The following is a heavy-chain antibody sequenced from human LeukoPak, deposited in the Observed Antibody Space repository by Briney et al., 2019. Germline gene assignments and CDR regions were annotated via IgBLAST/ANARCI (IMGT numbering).Heavy chain of an antibody. CDR1: GGSISSSSYY. Sequence: SETLSLTCTVSGGSISSSSYYWGWIRQPPGKGLEWIGSIYYSGSTYYNPSLKSRVTISVDTSKNRFSLKVTSVTVADTAVFCCARHQISSGWSLYFDSWGQGILVTVSS. CDR2: IYYSGST. CDR3: ARHQISSGWSLYFDS. J-gene: IGHJ4*02. V-gene: IGHV4-39*07. D-gene: IGHD6-19*01.